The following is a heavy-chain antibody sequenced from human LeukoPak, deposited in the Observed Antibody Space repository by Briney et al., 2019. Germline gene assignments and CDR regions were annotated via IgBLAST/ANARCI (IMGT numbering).Heavy chain of an antibody. CDR1: GFTFSSYG. V-gene: IGHV3-30*19. D-gene: IGHD6-13*01. J-gene: IGHJ4*02. CDR3: ARPSGYSSSHDY. Sequence: GGSLRLSCAASGFTFSSYGMHWVRQAPGKGLEWVAVISYDGSNKYYADSVKGRFTISRDNSKNTLYLQMNSLRAEDTAVYYCARPSGYSSSHDYWGQGTLVTVSS. CDR2: ISYDGSNK.